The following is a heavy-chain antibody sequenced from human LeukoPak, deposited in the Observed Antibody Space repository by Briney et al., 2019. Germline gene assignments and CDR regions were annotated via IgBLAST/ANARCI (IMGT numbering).Heavy chain of an antibody. D-gene: IGHD3-3*01. CDR1: GGSFSGYY. J-gene: IGHJ6*02. V-gene: IGHV4-34*01. CDR3: ARGRRLTIFGVVIPPGYYGMDV. CDR2: INHSGST. Sequence: PSETLSLTRAVYGGSFSGYYWSWIRQPPGKGLEWIGEINHSGSTNYNPSLKSRVTISVDTSKNQFSLKLSSVTAADTAVYYCARGRRLTIFGVVIPPGYYGMDVWGQGTTVTVSS.